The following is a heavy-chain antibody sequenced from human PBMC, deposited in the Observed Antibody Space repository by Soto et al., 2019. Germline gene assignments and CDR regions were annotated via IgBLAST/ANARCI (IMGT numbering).Heavy chain of an antibody. CDR2: IYRTGST. Sequence: SEPLSLTCAVSGGSFTSNNWWTWVRQPPGQGPEWIGEIYRTGSTNYNPSLKSRVTISLDKSENQFSLKVTSLTAADTAVYYCASRDPGTSVDYWGQGTLVTVSS. J-gene: IGHJ4*02. D-gene: IGHD1-7*01. V-gene: IGHV4-4*02. CDR3: ASRDPGTSVDY. CDR1: GGSFTSNNW.